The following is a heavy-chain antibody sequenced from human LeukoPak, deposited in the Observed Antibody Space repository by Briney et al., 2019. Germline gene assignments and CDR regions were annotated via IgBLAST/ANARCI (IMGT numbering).Heavy chain of an antibody. CDR1: GGSISSGGYS. Sequence: SQTLSLTCAVSGGSISSGGYSWSWIRQPPGKGLEWIGYIYHSGSTYYNPSLKSRVTISVDRSKNQFSLKLSSVTAADTAVYYCARGSRDGYFDYWGQGTLVTVSS. CDR2: IYHSGST. CDR3: ARGSRDGYFDY. V-gene: IGHV4-30-2*01. J-gene: IGHJ4*02.